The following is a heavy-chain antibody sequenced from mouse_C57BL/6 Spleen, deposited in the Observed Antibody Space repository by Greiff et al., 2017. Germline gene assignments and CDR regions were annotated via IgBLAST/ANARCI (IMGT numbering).Heavy chain of an antibody. J-gene: IGHJ1*03. CDR2: IHPNSGST. Sequence: QVQLQQPGAELVKPGASVKLSCKASGYTFTSYWMHWVKQRPGQGLEWIGMIHPNSGSTNYNEKFKSKATLTVDKSSSTAYMQLSSLTSEDSAVYYCARRGSSYLYWYCDVWGTGTTVTVSS. V-gene: IGHV1-64*01. CDR1: GYTFTSYW. D-gene: IGHD1-1*01. CDR3: ARRGSSYLYWYCDV.